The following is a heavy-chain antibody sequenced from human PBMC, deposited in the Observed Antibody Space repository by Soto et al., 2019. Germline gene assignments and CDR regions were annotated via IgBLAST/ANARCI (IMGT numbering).Heavy chain of an antibody. CDR1: GFIFSSYW. Sequence: GGSLRLSCSSSGFIFSSYWMSLLCQAPGKGLEWVASMNEYGSERYYVDSVKGRFTISRDNAKNSLYLQMNSLRAEDTAVYYCARATGADKEDYWGQGTLVTVSS. CDR2: MNEYGSER. J-gene: IGHJ4*02. V-gene: IGHV3-7*04. D-gene: IGHD3-10*01. CDR3: ARATGADKEDY.